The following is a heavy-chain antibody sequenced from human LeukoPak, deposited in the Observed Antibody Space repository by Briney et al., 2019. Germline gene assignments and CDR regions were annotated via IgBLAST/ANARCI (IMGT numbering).Heavy chain of an antibody. V-gene: IGHV3-30*18. CDR1: GFTFSSYG. Sequence: GGSLRLSCAASGFTFSSYGMHWVRQAPGKGLEWVAVISYDGSNKYYADSVKGRFTISRDNSKNTLYLQMNSLRAEDTAVYYCAKAGVLDYGDYVGTPSFFDYWGQGTLVTVSS. J-gene: IGHJ4*02. D-gene: IGHD4-17*01. CDR2: ISYDGSNK. CDR3: AKAGVLDYGDYVGTPSFFDY.